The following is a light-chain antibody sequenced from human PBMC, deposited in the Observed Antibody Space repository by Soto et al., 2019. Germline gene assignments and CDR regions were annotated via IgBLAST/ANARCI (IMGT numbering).Light chain of an antibody. CDR1: SSDVGSYKF. CDR2: EVS. V-gene: IGLV2-23*02. CDR3: CSYAGSTTLRV. J-gene: IGLJ1*01. Sequence: QSALTQFASVSGSPGQSITISCTGTSSDVGSYKFVSWYQQHPGKAPKLMIYEVSKRPSGVSNRFSGSKSGNTASLTISGLQADDEADYYCCSYAGSTTLRVFGTGTKVT.